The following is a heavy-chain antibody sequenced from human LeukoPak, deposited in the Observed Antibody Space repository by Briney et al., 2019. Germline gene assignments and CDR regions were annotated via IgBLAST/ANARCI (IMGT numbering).Heavy chain of an antibody. V-gene: IGHV1-69*05. J-gene: IGHJ3*02. CDR3: ARDHDGGSSGYYRDDAFDI. Sequence: SVKVSCKASGGTFSSYAISWVRQAPGQGLEWMGGIIPIFGTANYAQKFQGRVTITTDESTSTAYMELSSLRSEDTAVYYCARDHDGGSSGYYRDDAFDIWGQGTMVTVSS. D-gene: IGHD3-22*01. CDR2: IIPIFGTA. CDR1: GGTFSSYA.